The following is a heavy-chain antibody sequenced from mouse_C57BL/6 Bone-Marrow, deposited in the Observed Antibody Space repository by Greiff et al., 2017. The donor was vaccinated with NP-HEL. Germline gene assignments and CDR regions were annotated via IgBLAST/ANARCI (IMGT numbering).Heavy chain of an antibody. CDR3: ARSYTV. J-gene: IGHJ1*03. CDR2: IDPEDGET. V-gene: IGHV14-2*01. CDR1: GFNITDYY. D-gene: IGHD2-12*01. Sequence: EVQLQQSGAELVKPGASVKLSCTASGFNITDYYMHWVKQRTEQGLEWIGRIDPEDGETKYAPKFPGKATITADTSSNTAYLQLSSLTSEDTAVYYCARSYTVWGTGTTVTVSS.